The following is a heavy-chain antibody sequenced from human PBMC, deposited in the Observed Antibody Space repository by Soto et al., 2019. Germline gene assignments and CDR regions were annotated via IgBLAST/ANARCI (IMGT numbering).Heavy chain of an antibody. D-gene: IGHD3-22*01. J-gene: IGHJ4*02. CDR1: GFTFSSYS. CDR2: ISSSSSTI. CDR3: ARGGDSSGWPYYFDY. Sequence: EVQLVESGGGLVQPGGSLRLSCAASGFTFSSYSMNWVRQAPGKGLEWVSYISSSSSTIYYADSVKGRFTISRDNAKNSLYLQMNDLRDEDTAVYYCARGGDSSGWPYYFDYWGQGTLVTVSS. V-gene: IGHV3-48*02.